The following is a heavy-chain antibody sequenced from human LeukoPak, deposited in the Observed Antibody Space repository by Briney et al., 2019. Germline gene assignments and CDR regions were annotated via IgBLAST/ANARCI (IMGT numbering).Heavy chain of an antibody. CDR1: GASISSDY. Sequence: SETLSLTCTVSGASISSDYWNWIRQPPGKGLEWIGYIYYSGSTNYNPSLKSRVTISVDTSKNQFSLKLSSVTAADTVVYYCAVMYSSSWYWFDPWGQGTLVTVSS. CDR2: IYYSGST. V-gene: IGHV4-59*08. J-gene: IGHJ5*02. D-gene: IGHD6-13*01. CDR3: AVMYSSSWYWFDP.